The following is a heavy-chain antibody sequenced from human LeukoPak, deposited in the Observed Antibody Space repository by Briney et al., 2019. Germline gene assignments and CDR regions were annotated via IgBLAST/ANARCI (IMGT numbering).Heavy chain of an antibody. V-gene: IGHV3-74*01. D-gene: IGHD1-26*01. Sequence: PGESLRLSCAASGFTFSTYWMHWVRQVPGKGLMWVSRINTDGTGTSYADSMKGRFTISRDNADNTLYLQMNSLRSEDTAVYYCARGFGGTSQTIFDYWGQGALVTVSS. J-gene: IGHJ4*02. CDR2: INTDGTGT. CDR3: ARGFGGTSQTIFDY. CDR1: GFTFSTYW.